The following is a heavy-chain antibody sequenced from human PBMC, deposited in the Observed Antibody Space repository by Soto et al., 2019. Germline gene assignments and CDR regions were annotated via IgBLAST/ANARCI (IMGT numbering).Heavy chain of an antibody. D-gene: IGHD3-3*01. CDR2: IYYSGST. Sequence: PSETLSLTCTVSGGSISSSSYYWGWIRQPPGKGLEWIGSIYYSGSTYYNPSLKSRVTISVDTSKNQFSLKLSSVTAADTAVYYCARGHERSGQRSGYFDYWGQGTLVTVSS. J-gene: IGHJ4*02. V-gene: IGHV4-39*01. CDR3: ARGHERSGQRSGYFDY. CDR1: GGSISSSSYY.